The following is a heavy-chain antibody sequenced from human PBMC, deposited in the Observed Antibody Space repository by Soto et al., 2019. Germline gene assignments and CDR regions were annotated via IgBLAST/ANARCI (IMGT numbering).Heavy chain of an antibody. Sequence: GGSLRLSCAASGSTFSSYAMSWVRQAPGKGLEWVSAISGSGGSTYYADSVKGRFTISRDNSKNTLYLQMNSLRAEDTAVYYCAKDLYYYDSSGYYHPYFDHWGQGTRVTVSS. CDR3: AKDLYYYDSSGYYHPYFDH. CDR1: GSTFSSYA. CDR2: ISGSGGST. D-gene: IGHD3-22*01. V-gene: IGHV3-23*01. J-gene: IGHJ4*02.